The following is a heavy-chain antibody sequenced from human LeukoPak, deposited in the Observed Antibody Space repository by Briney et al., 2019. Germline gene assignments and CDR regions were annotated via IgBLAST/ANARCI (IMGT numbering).Heavy chain of an antibody. CDR3: ARDSGIWFGTRDAFDI. V-gene: IGHV3-20*01. Sequence: GGSLRLSCAASGFTFEDFGMTWVRQVPEKGLEWVSGINWNGVKTHYADSVKGRFTISRDNAKNTLYLEMNSLRVDDTALYHCARDSGIWFGTRDAFDIWGQGTMVTVS. J-gene: IGHJ3*02. D-gene: IGHD3-10*01. CDR1: GFTFEDFG. CDR2: INWNGVKT.